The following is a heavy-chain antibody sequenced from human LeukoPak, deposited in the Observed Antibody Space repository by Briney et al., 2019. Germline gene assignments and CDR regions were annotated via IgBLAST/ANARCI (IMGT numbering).Heavy chain of an antibody. CDR3: ARLWFGELLAFDI. D-gene: IGHD3-10*01. CDR1: GYSISSGYY. V-gene: IGHV4-38-2*01. J-gene: IGHJ3*02. CDR2: IYHSGST. Sequence: PETLSLTCAVSGYSISSGYYWGWIRQPPGKGLEWIGSIYHSGSTYYNPSLKSRVTISVDTSKNQFSLKLSSVTAADTAVYYCARLWFGELLAFDIWGQGTMVTVSS.